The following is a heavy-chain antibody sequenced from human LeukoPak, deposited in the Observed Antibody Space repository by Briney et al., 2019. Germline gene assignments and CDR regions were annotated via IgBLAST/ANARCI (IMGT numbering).Heavy chain of an antibody. CDR2: ISYDGGNK. CDR1: GFTFSSYG. J-gene: IGHJ1*01. D-gene: IGHD6-13*01. V-gene: IGHV3-30*18. CDR3: AKSAAGNFFADFQH. Sequence: GGSLRLSCAASGFTFSSYGMHWVRQAPGKGLEWVAVISYDGGNKYYADSVKGRFTISRDNSKNTLYLQMNSLRAEDTAVYYCAKSAAGNFFADFQHWGQGTLVTVSS.